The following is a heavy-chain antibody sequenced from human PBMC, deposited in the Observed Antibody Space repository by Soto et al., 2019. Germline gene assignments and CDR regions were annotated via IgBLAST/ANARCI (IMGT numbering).Heavy chain of an antibody. CDR2: ISGSGGST. CDR3: AKDIGYCSSTSCYYYYYYGMDV. Sequence: EVQLVESGGGLVQPGGSLRLSCAASGFTFSSYAMSWVRQAPGKGLEWVSAISGSGGSTYYADSVKGRFTISRDNSKNTLYLQMNSLRAEDTAVYYCAKDIGYCSSTSCYYYYYYGMDVWGQGTTVTVSS. D-gene: IGHD2-2*01. J-gene: IGHJ6*02. CDR1: GFTFSSYA. V-gene: IGHV3-23*04.